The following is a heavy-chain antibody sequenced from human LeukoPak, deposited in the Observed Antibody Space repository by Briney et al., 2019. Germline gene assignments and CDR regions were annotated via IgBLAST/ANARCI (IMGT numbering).Heavy chain of an antibody. V-gene: IGHV3-11*05. CDR2: ISSSSSYT. D-gene: IGHD6-13*01. CDR1: GFTFTSYA. J-gene: IGHJ6*02. CDR3: ARASSQYYYYYAMDV. Sequence: GGSLRLSCAASGFTFTSYAMSWIRQAPGKGLEWVSYISSSSSYTNYADSVKGRFTISRDNANNSLYLQMNSLRAEDTAVYYCARASSQYYYYYAMDVWGQGTTVTVSS.